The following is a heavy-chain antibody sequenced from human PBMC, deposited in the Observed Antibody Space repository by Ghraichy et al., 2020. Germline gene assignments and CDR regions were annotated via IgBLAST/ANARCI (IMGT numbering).Heavy chain of an antibody. V-gene: IGHV1-3*01. CDR2: INAGNGNT. Sequence: ASVKVSCKASGYTFTNYAIQWVRQAPGQRLEWMGWINAGNGNTKYSQKFQGRVTITRDTTASTAYMELSSLRSEDTAVYYCARGVWSSHVAGYYFDYWGQGTLVTVSS. D-gene: IGHD6-19*01. J-gene: IGHJ4*02. CDR1: GYTFTNYA. CDR3: ARGVWSSHVAGYYFDY.